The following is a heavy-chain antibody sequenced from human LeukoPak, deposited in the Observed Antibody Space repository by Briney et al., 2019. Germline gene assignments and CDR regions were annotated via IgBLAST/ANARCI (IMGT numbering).Heavy chain of an antibody. Sequence: GGSLRLSCAASGFTFSSYGMHWVRQAPGKGLEWVAFIRYDGSNKYYADSVKGRFTISRDNSKNTLYLQMNSLRAEDTAVYYCARLYSYGNLFDYWGQGTLVTVSS. V-gene: IGHV3-30*02. J-gene: IGHJ4*02. D-gene: IGHD5-18*01. CDR1: GFTFSSYG. CDR3: ARLYSYGNLFDY. CDR2: IRYDGSNK.